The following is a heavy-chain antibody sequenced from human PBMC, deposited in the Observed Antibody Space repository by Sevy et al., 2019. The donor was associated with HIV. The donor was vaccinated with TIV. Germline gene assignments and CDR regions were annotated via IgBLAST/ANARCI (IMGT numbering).Heavy chain of an antibody. J-gene: IGHJ4*02. CDR2: IYAGDSET. CDR3: ARSGEYNYDQFDY. V-gene: IGHV5-51*01. CDR1: GYSFSTHW. D-gene: IGHD1-1*01. Sequence: GESLKISCEGSGYSFSTHWIAWVRQMPGKGLEWMGIIYAGDSETRYSPSFQGQVTISVDKSISTAYLQWSSLKASDTAMYYCARSGEYNYDQFDYWGQGTLVTVSS.